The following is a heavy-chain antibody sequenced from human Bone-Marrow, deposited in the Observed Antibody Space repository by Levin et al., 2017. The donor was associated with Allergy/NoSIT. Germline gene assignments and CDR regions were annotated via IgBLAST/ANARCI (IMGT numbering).Heavy chain of an antibody. CDR3: ACSSGGPARRFDP. V-gene: IGHV4-38-2*01. J-gene: IGHJ5*02. CDR1: GYSISTNYY. Sequence: SETLSLTCAVSGYSISTNYYWGWVRQPPEKGLEWIGSIYHSGTTYYIPSLKSRVTISVDTSKNQFSLKLNSVTAADTAVFYCACSSGGPARRFDPWGQGTLVTVSS. CDR2: IYHSGTT. D-gene: IGHD6-6*01.